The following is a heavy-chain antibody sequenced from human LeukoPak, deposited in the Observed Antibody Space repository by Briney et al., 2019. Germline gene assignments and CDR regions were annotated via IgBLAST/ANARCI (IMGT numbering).Heavy chain of an antibody. CDR3: ASSPRYGGSFDY. Sequence: SETLSLTCTVSAGSISNNYWSWIRQPPGKGLEWIGYIYYSGSTNYNPSLKSRVSMSVDTSKNQISLKLSSVTAADTAMYYCASSPRYGGSFDYWGQGTLVTVSS. J-gene: IGHJ4*02. V-gene: IGHV4-59*08. CDR2: IYYSGST. CDR1: AGSISNNY. D-gene: IGHD4-23*01.